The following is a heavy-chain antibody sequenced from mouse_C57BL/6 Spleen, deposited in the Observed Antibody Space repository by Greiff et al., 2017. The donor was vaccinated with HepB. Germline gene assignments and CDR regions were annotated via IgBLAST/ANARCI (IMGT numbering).Heavy chain of an antibody. CDR2: INPNNGGT. CDR3: ARYGGTGDFDY. Sequence: VQLQQSGPELVKPGASVKISCKASGYTFTDYYMNWVKQSHGKSLEWIGDINPNNGGTSYNQKFKGKATLTVDKSSSTAYMELRSLPSEDSAVYYCARYGGTGDFDYWGQGTTRTVSS. J-gene: IGHJ2*01. V-gene: IGHV1-26*01. D-gene: IGHD1-1*02. CDR1: GYTFTDYY.